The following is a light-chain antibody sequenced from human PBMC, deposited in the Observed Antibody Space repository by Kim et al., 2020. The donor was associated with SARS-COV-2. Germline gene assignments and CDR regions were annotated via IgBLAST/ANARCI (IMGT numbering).Light chain of an antibody. CDR3: KTRDSSGNLLV. CDR2: GKN. V-gene: IGLV3-19*01. J-gene: IGLJ2*01. Sequence: SSELTQDPAVSVALGQTVRITCQGDSLRTYYASWYQQKPGQAPVLVIYGKNNRPSGIPDRFSGSSSGNTASLTITGAQAEDEADYYCKTRDSSGNLLVFVGGTQLTVL. CDR1: SLRTYY.